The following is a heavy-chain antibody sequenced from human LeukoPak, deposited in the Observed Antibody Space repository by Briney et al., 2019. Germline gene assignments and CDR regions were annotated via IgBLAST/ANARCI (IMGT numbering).Heavy chain of an antibody. D-gene: IGHD3-10*01. V-gene: IGHV3-7*01. J-gene: IGHJ6*03. CDR1: GFSFTTFW. CDR2: INADGSAK. CDR3: VSGGHMDV. Sequence: QAGGSLRLSCAASGFSFTTFWMSWGRQAPGKGLEWVANINADGSAKNYVDSVKGRFTISRDNAKNSLYLQMNNLRDDDTAMYYCVSGGHMDVWGKGTTVTVSS.